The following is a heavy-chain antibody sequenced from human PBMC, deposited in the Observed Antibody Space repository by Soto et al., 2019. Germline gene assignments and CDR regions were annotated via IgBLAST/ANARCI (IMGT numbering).Heavy chain of an antibody. D-gene: IGHD4-17*01. V-gene: IGHV3-23*01. Sequence: EVQLLESGGVLVQPGGSLRLSCAASGFTFNIYAMNWVRQAPGKGLAWVSSISGNGDTTYYADSVKGRFTISRDNTKSTVYREMHSRRADDTAVEYCAKGTNDDGDDRAERLEQNHWGQGTRVTVSS. J-gene: IGHJ1*01. CDR1: GFTFNIYA. CDR3: AKGTNDDGDDRAERLEQNH. CDR2: ISGNGDTT.